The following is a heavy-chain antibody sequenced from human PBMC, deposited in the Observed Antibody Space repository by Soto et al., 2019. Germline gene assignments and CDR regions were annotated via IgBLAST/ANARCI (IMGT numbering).Heavy chain of an antibody. J-gene: IGHJ4*02. CDR3: ARVSEELTSNFDY. CDR2: ISTTTNYI. CDR1: GFTFTKYS. Sequence: EVQLVESGGGLVKPGGSLRLSCAASGFTFTKYSMNWVRQAPGKGLEWVSSISTTTNYIYYGASMKGRFTISRDHDKNSLNLEMNSLAAEDTALYYCARVSEELTSNFDYRGAGTLITVSS. D-gene: IGHD1-26*01. V-gene: IGHV3-21*06.